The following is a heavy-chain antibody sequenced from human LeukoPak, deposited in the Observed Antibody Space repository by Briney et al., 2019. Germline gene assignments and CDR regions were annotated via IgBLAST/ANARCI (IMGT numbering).Heavy chain of an antibody. CDR1: GFTFSGSA. D-gene: IGHD6-19*01. CDR2: IRSKGNSYAT. J-gene: IGHJ6*03. V-gene: IGHV3-73*01. Sequence: GSLRLSCAASGFTFSGSAMHWVRQASGQGLEWVGRIRSKGNSYATAYAASLQGRFTISRDDSKNTAYLQMNSLKTEDTAVYYCTSSGAVGDYYYFMDVWGKGTTVTVSS. CDR3: TSSGAVGDYYYFMDV.